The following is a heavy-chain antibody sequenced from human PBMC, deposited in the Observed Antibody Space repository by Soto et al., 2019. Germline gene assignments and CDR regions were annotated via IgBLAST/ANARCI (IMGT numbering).Heavy chain of an antibody. CDR1: GFPFYVYD. CDR2: ITSNGNFL. J-gene: IGHJ4*02. D-gene: IGHD4-17*01. V-gene: IGHV3-21*01. Sequence: GGSLRLSCATSGFPFYVYDMTWVRQAPGKGLEWVSPITSNGNFLYYADAVRGRFTISRDNPKTSLSLEMNNLRAEDTAVYYCTRSDYGDAPGYWGQGTLVTVSS. CDR3: TRSDYGDAPGY.